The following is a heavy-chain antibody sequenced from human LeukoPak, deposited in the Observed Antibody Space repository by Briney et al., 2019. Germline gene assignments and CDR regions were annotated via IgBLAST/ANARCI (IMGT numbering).Heavy chain of an antibody. D-gene: IGHD1-26*01. V-gene: IGHV4-39*01. CDR2: IYYSGST. CDR3: ARLAGGSLDY. Sequence: SETLSLTCTVSGGSISSSSYYWGWIRKPPGKGLEWIGSIYYSGSTYYNPSLKSRVTISVDTSKNQFSLKLSSVTAADTAVYYCARLAGGSLDYWGQGTLVTVSS. CDR1: GGSISSSSYY. J-gene: IGHJ4*02.